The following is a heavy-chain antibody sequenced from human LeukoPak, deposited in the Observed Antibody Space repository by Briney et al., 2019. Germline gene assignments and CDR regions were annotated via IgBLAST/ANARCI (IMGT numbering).Heavy chain of an antibody. J-gene: IGHJ4*02. CDR3: ARFDDGYEMWVFDY. V-gene: IGHV1-18*01. CDR2: ISAYNGNT. Sequence: ASVKVSCKASGYTFTSYGISWVRQAPGQGLEWMGWISAYNGNTNYAQKLQGRVTMTTDTSTSTAYMELRSLRSDDTAVYYCARFDDGYEMWVFDYWGQGTLVTVSS. CDR1: GYTFTSYG. D-gene: IGHD5-18*01.